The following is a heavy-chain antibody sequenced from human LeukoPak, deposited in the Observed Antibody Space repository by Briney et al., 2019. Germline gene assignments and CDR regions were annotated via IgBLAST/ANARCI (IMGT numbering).Heavy chain of an antibody. CDR2: ISSSSTTI. Sequence: PGGSLRLSCPASGFTFSTYSMNWVRQAPGKGLEWVSYISSSSTTIYYADSVKGRFTISRDNAKNSLYLQMNSLRPEDTAVYYCAGGESEYSSSGDFAYWGQGTLVTVSS. D-gene: IGHD6-6*01. CDR1: GFTFSTYS. J-gene: IGHJ4*02. V-gene: IGHV3-48*01. CDR3: AGGESEYSSSGDFAY.